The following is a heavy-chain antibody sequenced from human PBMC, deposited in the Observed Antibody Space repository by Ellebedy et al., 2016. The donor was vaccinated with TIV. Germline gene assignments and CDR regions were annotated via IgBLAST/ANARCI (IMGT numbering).Heavy chain of an antibody. J-gene: IGHJ4*02. CDR3: AKEGLHDIFPY. Sequence: GESLKISXAASGFPFINYAMSWVRQAPGKGLEWVSTISGLGDDTYYADSVKGRFTISRDNSKNTLYLQMNSLTDEDTAIYYCAKEGLHDIFPYWGQGALVTVSS. V-gene: IGHV3-23*01. CDR1: GFPFINYA. D-gene: IGHD3-9*01. CDR2: ISGLGDDT.